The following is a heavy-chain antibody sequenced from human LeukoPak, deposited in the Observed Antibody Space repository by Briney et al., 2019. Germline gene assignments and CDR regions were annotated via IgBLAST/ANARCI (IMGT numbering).Heavy chain of an antibody. CDR1: GFTFSSYG. CDR3: AKAPNMLWVKDAFDI. J-gene: IGHJ3*02. V-gene: IGHV3-23*01. D-gene: IGHD2-21*01. CDR2: VTGSGDTT. Sequence: GGSLRLSCAASGFTFSSYGMSWVRQAPGKGLEWVSGVTGSGDTTYYADSVRGRFTISRDNYKNTLYLQMNSLRAEDTAVYYCAKAPNMLWVKDAFDIWGQGTMVTVSS.